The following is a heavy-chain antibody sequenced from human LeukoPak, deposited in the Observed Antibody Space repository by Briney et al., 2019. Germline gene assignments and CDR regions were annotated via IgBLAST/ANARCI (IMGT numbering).Heavy chain of an antibody. CDR1: GGSISSSSYY. CDR3: ARIVGAAHFDY. CDR2: IYYSGST. V-gene: IGHV4-39*01. Sequence: SETLSLTCTVSGGSISSSSYYWGWIRQPPRKGLEWIGSIYYSGSTYYNPSLKSRVTISVDTSKNQFTLKLSSVTAADTAVYYCARIVGAAHFDYWGQGTLVTVSS. J-gene: IGHJ4*02. D-gene: IGHD1-26*01.